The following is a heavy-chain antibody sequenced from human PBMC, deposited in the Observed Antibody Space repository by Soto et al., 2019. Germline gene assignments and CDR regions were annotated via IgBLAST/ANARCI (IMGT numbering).Heavy chain of an antibody. V-gene: IGHV4-34*01. CDR1: GGSFSDNF. Sequence: QVQLQQWGAGLLKSSETLSLTCAVYGGSFSDNFWGWIRQSPGKGLEWIGEINHSGTTHYSPSLKSRVTISTETSQNQFSMKFSSVTAADTGVYYFAIVYNSGWTTVDSWGQGTLVTVAS. J-gene: IGHJ4*02. CDR2: INHSGTT. D-gene: IGHD6-19*01. CDR3: AIVYNSGWTTVDS.